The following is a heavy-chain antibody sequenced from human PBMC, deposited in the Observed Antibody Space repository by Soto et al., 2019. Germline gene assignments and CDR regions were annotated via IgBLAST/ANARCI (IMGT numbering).Heavy chain of an antibody. V-gene: IGHV1-18*01. D-gene: IGHD3-10*01. CDR2: ISAYNGNT. J-gene: IGHJ4*02. CDR3: ARRRMVRGVIEDFDY. CDR1: GYTFTSYG. Sequence: ASVKVSCKASGYTFTSYGISWVRQAPGQGLEWMGWISAYNGNTNYAQKLQGRVTMTTDTSTSTAYMELRSLRSDDTAVYYCARRRMVRGVIEDFDYWGQGTLVTVSS.